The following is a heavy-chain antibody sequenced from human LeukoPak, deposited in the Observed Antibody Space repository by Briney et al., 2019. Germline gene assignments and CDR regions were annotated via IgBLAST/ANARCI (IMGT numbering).Heavy chain of an antibody. J-gene: IGHJ4*02. CDR3: ARGYYA. D-gene: IGHD2-2*01. Sequence: GGSLRLSCAASGFTFSNYSMNWVRQAPGKGLEWVSYISSSSNTIHYAYSEKRRFTISRDNAKTSHYLQINSLRADDTTLYYCARGYYAWGEGTLVTVS. V-gene: IGHV3-48*01. CDR2: ISSSSNTI. CDR1: GFTFSNYS.